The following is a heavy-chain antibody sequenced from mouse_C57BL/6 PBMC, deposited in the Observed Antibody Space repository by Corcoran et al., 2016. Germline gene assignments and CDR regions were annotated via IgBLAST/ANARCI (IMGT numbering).Heavy chain of an antibody. CDR1: GYTFTDYY. V-gene: IGHV1-19*01. J-gene: IGHJ3*01. Sequence: EVQLQQSGPVLVKPGASVKMSCKASGYTFTDYYMNWVKQSHGKSLEWIGVINPYNGGTSYNQKFKGKATLTVDKSSSTAYMELNSLTSEDSAVYYCARRYYYGSSYDWFAYWGQGTLVTVSA. D-gene: IGHD1-1*01. CDR3: ARRYYYGSSYDWFAY. CDR2: INPYNGGT.